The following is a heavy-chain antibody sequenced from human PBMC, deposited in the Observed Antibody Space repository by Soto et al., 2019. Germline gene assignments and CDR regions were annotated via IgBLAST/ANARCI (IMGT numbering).Heavy chain of an antibody. V-gene: IGHV1-69*06. CDR1: GGTFSSYA. Sequence: ASVKVCGVASGGTFSSYAISWVRQAPGQGLEWMGCVIPICGTANYAQKFQGRVTITADKSTSPAYMELSSLRSEDTAVNCCARCDAKAGYHLKYSVDPWRQGTTVTVSS. J-gene: IGHJ6*02. CDR3: ARCDAKAGYHLKYSVDP. D-gene: IGHD5-12*01. CDR2: VIPICGTA.